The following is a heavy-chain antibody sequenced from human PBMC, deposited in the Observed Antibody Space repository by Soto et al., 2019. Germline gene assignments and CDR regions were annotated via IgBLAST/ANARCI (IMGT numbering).Heavy chain of an antibody. V-gene: IGHV3-30-3*01. Sequence: LRLSCAASGFTFSSYAMHWVRQAPGKGLEWVAVISYDGSNKYYADSVKGRFTISRDNSKNTLYLQMNSLRAEDTAVYYCAKELTQDLWFGPKGPNGYWGQGTLVTVSS. J-gene: IGHJ4*02. CDR1: GFTFSSYA. CDR3: AKELTQDLWFGPKGPNGY. CDR2: ISYDGSNK. D-gene: IGHD3-10*01.